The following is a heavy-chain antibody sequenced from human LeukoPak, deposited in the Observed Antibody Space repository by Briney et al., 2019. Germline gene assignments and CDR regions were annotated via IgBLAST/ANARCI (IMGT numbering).Heavy chain of an antibody. CDR3: AKGTLAYCGGDCYSVGLGY. CDR1: GGTFSSYA. V-gene: IGHV1-69*05. D-gene: IGHD2-21*01. CDR2: IIPIFGTA. Sequence: SVKVSCKASGGTFSSYAISWVRQAPGQGLEWMGGIIPIFGTANYAQKFQGRVTITTDESTSTAYMELSSLRSEDTAVYYCAKGTLAYCGGDCYSVGLGYWGQGTLVTVSS. J-gene: IGHJ4*02.